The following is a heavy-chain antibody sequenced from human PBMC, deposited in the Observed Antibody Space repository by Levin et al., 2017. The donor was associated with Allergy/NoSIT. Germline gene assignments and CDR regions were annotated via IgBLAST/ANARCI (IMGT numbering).Heavy chain of an antibody. CDR2: INPNSGGT. CDR3: ARGGAGSGYDYSLHY. D-gene: IGHD5-12*01. V-gene: IGHV1-2*04. Sequence: GASVKVSCKASGYTFTGYYMHWVRQAPGQGLEWMGWINPNSGGTNYAQKFQGWVTMTRDTSISTAYMELSRLRSDDTAVYYCARGGAGSGYDYSLHYWGQGTLVTVSS. J-gene: IGHJ4*02. CDR1: GYTFTGYY.